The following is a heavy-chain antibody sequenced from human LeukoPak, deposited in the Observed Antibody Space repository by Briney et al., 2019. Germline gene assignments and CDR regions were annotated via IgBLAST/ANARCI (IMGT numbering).Heavy chain of an antibody. D-gene: IGHD5-12*01. J-gene: IGHJ4*02. CDR1: GFTFSSYA. CDR3: SRAGYELDFDY. Sequence: GGSLRLSCAASGFTFSSYAMSWVRQAPGKGLEWVGFIRSKAYGGTTEYAASVKGRFTISKDGSKSIAYLQMNSLKTEDTAVYYCSRAGYELDFDYWGQGTLVTVSS. CDR2: IRSKAYGGTT. V-gene: IGHV3-49*04.